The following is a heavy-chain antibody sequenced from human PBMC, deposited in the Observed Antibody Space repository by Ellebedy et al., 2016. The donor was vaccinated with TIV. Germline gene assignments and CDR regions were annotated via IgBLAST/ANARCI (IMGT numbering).Heavy chain of an antibody. CDR3: ARNGGFDYYGSGSAWYFDL. D-gene: IGHD3-10*01. V-gene: IGHV1-69*13. J-gene: IGHJ2*01. CDR2: IIPIFGTA. Sequence: AASVKVSCKASGGTFSSYAISWVRQAPGQGLEWMGGIIPIFGTANYAQKFQGRVTITADESTSTAYMELSSLRSEDTAVYYCARNGGFDYYGSGSAWYFDLWGRGTLVTVSS. CDR1: GGTFSSYA.